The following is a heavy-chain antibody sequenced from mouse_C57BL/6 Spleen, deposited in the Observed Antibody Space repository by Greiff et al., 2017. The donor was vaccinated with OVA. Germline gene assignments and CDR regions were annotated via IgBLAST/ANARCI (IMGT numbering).Heavy chain of an antibody. D-gene: IGHD1-1*01. CDR3: ARYYYGSSLYYCDY. CDR1: GYTFTSYW. CDR2: IHPSDSDT. V-gene: IGHV1-74*01. Sequence: QVQLQQPGAELVKPGASVKVSCKASGYTFTSYWMHWVKQRPGQGLEWIGRIHPSDSDTNYNQKFKGKATLTVDKSSSTAYMQLSSLTSEDSAVYYCARYYYGSSLYYCDYWGQGTTLTVSS. J-gene: IGHJ2*01.